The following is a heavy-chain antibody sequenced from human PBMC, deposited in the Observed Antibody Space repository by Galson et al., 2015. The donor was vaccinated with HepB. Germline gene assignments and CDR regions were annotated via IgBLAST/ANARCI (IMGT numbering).Heavy chain of an antibody. CDR2: IKRKFEGETT. Sequence: SLRLSCAASGFSFSNTWMTWVRQAPGKGLEWIGLIKRKFEGETTDYVAPVKGRFTISRDDSTNTVYLQMNSLKTEDTAMYYCTTVGVSYYYGMDVWGQGTTVTVSS. D-gene: IGHD3-10*01. J-gene: IGHJ6*02. CDR3: TTVGVSYYYGMDV. V-gene: IGHV3-15*01. CDR1: GFSFSNTW.